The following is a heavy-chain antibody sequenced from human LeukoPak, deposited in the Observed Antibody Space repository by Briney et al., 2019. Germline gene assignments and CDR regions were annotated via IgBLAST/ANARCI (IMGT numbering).Heavy chain of an antibody. CDR2: ISGSGGST. CDR1: GFTFSSYA. D-gene: IGHD2-2*02. CDR3: AKGPIVVVPAAIRGFDY. V-gene: IGHV3-23*01. Sequence: GGSLRLSCAASGFTFSSYAMSWVRQAPGKGLEWVSAISGSGGSTYYADSVKGRFTISRDNSKNTLYLQMNSRRAEDTAVYYCAKGPIVVVPAAIRGFDYWGQGTLVTVSS. J-gene: IGHJ4*02.